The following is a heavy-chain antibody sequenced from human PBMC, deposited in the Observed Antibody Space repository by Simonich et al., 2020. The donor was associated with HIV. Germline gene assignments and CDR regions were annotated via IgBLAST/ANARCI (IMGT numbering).Heavy chain of an antibody. Sequence: QVQLQQWGAGLLKPSETLSLTCAVYGGPFSGYDWSWIRQSPGRGLEWIGELPYSGGTNYKPSLTSRVTISVDTSKKKFSLKLNSVTVADTAVYYCAREVGYYPPHLEENNAFDFWGQGTLVTVSS. D-gene: IGHD3-10*01. CDR3: AREVGYYPPHLEENNAFDF. V-gene: IGHV4-34*01. J-gene: IGHJ3*01. CDR1: GGPFSGYD. CDR2: LPYSGGT.